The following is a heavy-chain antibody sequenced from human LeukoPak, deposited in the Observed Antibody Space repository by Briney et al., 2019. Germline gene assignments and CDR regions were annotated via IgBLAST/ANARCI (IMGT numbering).Heavy chain of an antibody. D-gene: IGHD6-13*01. Sequence: SETLSLTCTVSGGSISSSIYYWGWIRQPPGKGLEWIGSIYYSGSTYYNPSLKSRVTISVDTSKNQFSLKLSSVTAADTAVYYCARTPRGVSPFDYWGQGTLVTVSS. CDR3: ARTPRGVSPFDY. CDR1: GGSISSSIYY. CDR2: IYYSGST. J-gene: IGHJ4*02. V-gene: IGHV4-39*01.